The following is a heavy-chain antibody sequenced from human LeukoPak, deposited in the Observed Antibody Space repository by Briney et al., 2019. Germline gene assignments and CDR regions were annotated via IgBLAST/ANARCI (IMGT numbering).Heavy chain of an antibody. CDR1: GFTFSDYY. CDR3: AREDSSGWAQLDY. V-gene: IGHV3-11*01. CDR2: ISSSGSTI. J-gene: IGHJ4*02. Sequence: PGGSLRLSCAASGFTFSDYYMSWIRQAPGKGLEWVSYISSSGSTIYYADSVKGRFTISRDNAKNSLYLQMNSLRAEDTAVYYCAREDSSGWAQLDYWGQGTLVTVSS. D-gene: IGHD6-19*01.